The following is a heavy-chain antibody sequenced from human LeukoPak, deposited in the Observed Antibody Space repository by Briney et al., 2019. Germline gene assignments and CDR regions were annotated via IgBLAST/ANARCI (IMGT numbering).Heavy chain of an antibody. CDR2: IYHSGST. CDR3: ARGGERITMVRGVIITGPTFDY. D-gene: IGHD3-10*01. J-gene: IGHJ4*02. CDR1: GGSISSSNW. Sequence: KPSGTLSLTCAVSGGSISSSNWWRWVRQPPGKGLAWIGEIYHSGSTNYNPSLKSRVTISVDKYKNQFSLKLSSVTAADTAVYYCARGGERITMVRGVIITGPTFDYWGQGTLVTVSS. V-gene: IGHV4-4*02.